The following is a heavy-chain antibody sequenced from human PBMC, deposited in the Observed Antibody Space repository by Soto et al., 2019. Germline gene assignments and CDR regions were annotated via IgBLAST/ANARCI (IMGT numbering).Heavy chain of an antibody. CDR1: GFTFSNYA. Sequence: VQLLDSGGGLVQPGGSLRLSCAASGFTFSNYAMSWVRQAPGKGLDWVSGVGGSGDSTYYADSVKGRFTISRDNSKDTLYLQMNSLRAEDTAVYYCAKSPLGYCSGGSCYPPHYFDYWGQGTLVTVSS. CDR2: VGGSGDST. CDR3: AKSPLGYCSGGSCYPPHYFDY. J-gene: IGHJ4*02. V-gene: IGHV3-23*01. D-gene: IGHD2-15*01.